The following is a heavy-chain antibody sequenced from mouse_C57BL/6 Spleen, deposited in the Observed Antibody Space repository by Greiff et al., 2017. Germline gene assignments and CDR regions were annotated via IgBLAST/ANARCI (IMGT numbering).Heavy chain of an antibody. J-gene: IGHJ2*02. CDR2: IDPEAGGT. D-gene: IGHD1-1*01. CDR3: ATGIYYGSSYSMDY. CDR1: GFTFTDYY. V-gene: IGHV14-2*01. Sequence: VQLKESGAELVKPGASVKLSCTASGFTFTDYYMHWVKQRPEQGLEWIGRIDPEAGGTTYAPNFQGKATITADTSSNTAYLQLSSLTPEDTAVYYCATGIYYGSSYSMDYWGQGTSLTVSS.